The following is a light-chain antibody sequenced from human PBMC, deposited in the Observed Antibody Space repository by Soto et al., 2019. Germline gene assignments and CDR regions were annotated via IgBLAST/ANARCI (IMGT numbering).Light chain of an antibody. CDR2: DTS. CDR1: QSVSSY. CDR3: QQRSNWPPIT. Sequence: EFVLTQSPATLSLSPGERATLSCRASQSVSSYLAWYQQKPGQATSLLIYDTSNRATGVPARFSGSGSGTDFTLTISSLEPEDFAVYYCQQRSNWPPITVGQGTRL. J-gene: IGKJ5*01. V-gene: IGKV3-11*01.